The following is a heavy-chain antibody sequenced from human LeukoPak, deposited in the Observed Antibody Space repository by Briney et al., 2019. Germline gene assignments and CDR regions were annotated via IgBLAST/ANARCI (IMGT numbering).Heavy chain of an antibody. J-gene: IGHJ6*02. V-gene: IGHV5-51*01. CDR1: GYSFTSYW. CDR2: IYPGDSDT. CDR3: ARHRTVTTTYYGMDV. Sequence: GESLKISCKGSGYSFTSYWIGWVRQMPGKGLEWMGIIYPGDSDTRNSPSFQGQVTISADKSINTAYLQWSSLKASDTAMYYCARHRTVTTTYYGMDVWGQGTTVTVSS. D-gene: IGHD4-17*01.